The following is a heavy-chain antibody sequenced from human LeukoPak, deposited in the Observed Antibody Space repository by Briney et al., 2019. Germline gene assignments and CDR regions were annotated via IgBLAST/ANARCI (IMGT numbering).Heavy chain of an antibody. CDR2: ISGSGGST. CDR3: ARLASYYYYYMDV. CDR1: GFTSSSYA. V-gene: IGHV3-23*01. J-gene: IGHJ6*03. Sequence: GGSLRLSCAASGFTSSSYAMSWVRQAPGKGLEWVSAISGSGGSTYYADSVKGRFTISRDNSKNTLYLQMNSLKASDTAMYYCARLASYYYYYMDVWGKGTTVTVSS.